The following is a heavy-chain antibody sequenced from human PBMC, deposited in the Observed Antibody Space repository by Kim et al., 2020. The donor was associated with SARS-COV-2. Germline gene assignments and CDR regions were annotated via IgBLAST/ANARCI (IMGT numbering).Heavy chain of an antibody. D-gene: IGHD2-21*02. CDR3: ARLEVVTATHDY. Sequence: NYNPALKSRVTISVDTSKNQFSVKLSSVTAADTAVYYCARLEVVTATHDYWGQGTLVTVSS. J-gene: IGHJ4*02. V-gene: IGHV4-34*01.